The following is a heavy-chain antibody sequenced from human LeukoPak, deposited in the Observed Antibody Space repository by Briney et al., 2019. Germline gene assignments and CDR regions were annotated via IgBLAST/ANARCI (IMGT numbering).Heavy chain of an antibody. Sequence: ASVKVSCKAFGFTFTGYYLHWVRQAPGQGLEWMGWINLNSGGTNYAQTFEGWVTMTRDTSISTAYMELSRLRSDDTAMYYCATPEGIAAAGTTPNFDYWAREPWSPSPQ. D-gene: IGHD6-13*01. CDR2: INLNSGGT. CDR1: GFTFTGYY. CDR3: ATPEGIAAAGTTPNFDY. V-gene: IGHV1-2*04. J-gene: IGHJ4*02.